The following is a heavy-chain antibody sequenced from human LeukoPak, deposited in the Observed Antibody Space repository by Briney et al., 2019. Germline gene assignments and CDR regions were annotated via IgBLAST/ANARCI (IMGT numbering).Heavy chain of an antibody. J-gene: IGHJ4*02. CDR2: IGTAGDT. CDR3: ARSVRGVSPYYFDY. D-gene: IGHD3-10*01. CDR1: GFTFSSYD. V-gene: IGHV3-13*01. Sequence: GGSLRLSCAASGFTFSSYDMHWVRQATGKGLEWVSAIGTAGDTYYPGSVKGRFTISRENAKNSLYLQMNSLRAGDTAVYYCARSVRGVSPYYFDYWGQGTLVTVSS.